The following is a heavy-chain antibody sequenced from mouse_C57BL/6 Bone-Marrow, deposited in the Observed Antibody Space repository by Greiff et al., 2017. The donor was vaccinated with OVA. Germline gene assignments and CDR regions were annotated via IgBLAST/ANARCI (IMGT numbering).Heavy chain of an antibody. CDR3: ERDDDLDD. CDR1: GYTFTSYT. Sequence: VQLQQSGAELARPGASVKMSCKASGYTFTSYTMHWVKQRPGQGLEWIGYINPSSGYTKYNQKFKDKATLTAAKSSSTAYMQLSSLTSEDSAVFYCERDDDLDDGGKGTTLTVSA. J-gene: IGHJ2*01. CDR2: INPSSGYT. V-gene: IGHV1-4*01.